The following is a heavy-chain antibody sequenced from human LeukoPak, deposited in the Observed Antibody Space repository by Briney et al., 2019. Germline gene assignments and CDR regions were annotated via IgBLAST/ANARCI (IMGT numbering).Heavy chain of an antibody. V-gene: IGHV1-18*01. J-gene: IGHJ4*02. D-gene: IGHD5-18*01. CDR2: ISAYNGNT. Sequence: GASVKVSCKASGYTFTSYGISWVRQAPGQGLEWMGWISAYNGNTNYAQKLQGRATMTRDTSISTAYMELSRLRSDDTAVYYCARDCGYSYGYVNDYWGQGTLVTVSS. CDR1: GYTFTSYG. CDR3: ARDCGYSYGYVNDY.